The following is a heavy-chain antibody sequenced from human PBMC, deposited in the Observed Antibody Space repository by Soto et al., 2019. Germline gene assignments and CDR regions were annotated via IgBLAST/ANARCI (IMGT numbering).Heavy chain of an antibody. V-gene: IGHV3-73*02. D-gene: IGHD3-10*01. CDR2: IRSKANSYAT. Sequence: EVQLVESGGGLVQPGGSLKLSCAASGFTFSGSAMHWVRQASGKGLEWVGRIRSKANSYATAYAASVKGRFTISRDDSKNTAYLQMNSLQTEDTAVYYCTSLITMVRGVTTDYWGQGTLVTVSS. J-gene: IGHJ4*02. CDR1: GFTFSGSA. CDR3: TSLITMVRGVTTDY.